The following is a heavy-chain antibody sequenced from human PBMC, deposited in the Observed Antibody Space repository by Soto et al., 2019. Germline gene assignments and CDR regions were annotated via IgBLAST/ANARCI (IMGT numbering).Heavy chain of an antibody. J-gene: IGHJ4*02. Sequence: QVQLVESGGGVVQPGRSLRLSCAASGFTFSSYGMHWVRQAPGKGLEWVALISYDESNEYYGDSVKGRFTISRDNSEKMMYLQTNSLKVEDTATYYCARDPARYAYYVFTGYDFDYWGQGTQVTVSS. CDR3: ARDPARYAYYVFTGYDFDY. CDR2: ISYDESNE. D-gene: IGHD3-9*01. CDR1: GFTFSSYG. V-gene: IGHV3-33*01.